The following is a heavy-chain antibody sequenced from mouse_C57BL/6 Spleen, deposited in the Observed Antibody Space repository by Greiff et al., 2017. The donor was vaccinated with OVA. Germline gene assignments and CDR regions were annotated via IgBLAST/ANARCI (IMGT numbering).Heavy chain of an antibody. D-gene: IGHD2-10*02. CDR1: GYTFTSYW. CDR3: GRRYGYYAMDY. J-gene: IGHJ4*01. V-gene: IGHV1-69*01. Sequence: VQLQQSGAELVMPGASVKLSCKASGYTFTSYWMHWVKQRPGQGLEWIGEIDPSDSYTNYNQKFKGKSTLTVDKSSSTAYMQLSSLTSEDSAVYYCGRRYGYYAMDYWGQGTSVTVSS. CDR2: IDPSDSYT.